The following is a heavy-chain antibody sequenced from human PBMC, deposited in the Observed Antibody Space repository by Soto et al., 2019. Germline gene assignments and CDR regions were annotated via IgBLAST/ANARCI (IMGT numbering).Heavy chain of an antibody. J-gene: IGHJ5*02. CDR3: AKDSGCVNNACAYDP. D-gene: IGHD1-20*01. CDR1: GFSFSDYT. CDR2: ISRGSDYI. V-gene: IGHV3-21*01. Sequence: EVHLVESGGGLVKPGGSLRLTCAGSGFSFSDYTMNWVRQAPGKGLEWVSSISRGSDYIFYADTVKGRFTISRDNARNSLYLQMSSLRAEDTAVYYCAKDSGCVNNACAYDPWGQVTLVSVSS.